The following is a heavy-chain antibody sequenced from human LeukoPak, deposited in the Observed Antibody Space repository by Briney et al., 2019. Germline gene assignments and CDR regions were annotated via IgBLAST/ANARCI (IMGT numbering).Heavy chain of an antibody. CDR3: ARGPRYYDFWSGYHGGTDV. Sequence: ASVKVSCKASGYTFTSYDINWVRQATGQGLEWMGWMNPNSGNTGYAQKFQGRVTMTRNTSISTAYMELSSLRSEDTAAYYCARGPRYYDFWSGYHGGTDVWGQGTTVTVSS. V-gene: IGHV1-8*01. J-gene: IGHJ6*02. D-gene: IGHD3-3*01. CDR1: GYTFTSYD. CDR2: MNPNSGNT.